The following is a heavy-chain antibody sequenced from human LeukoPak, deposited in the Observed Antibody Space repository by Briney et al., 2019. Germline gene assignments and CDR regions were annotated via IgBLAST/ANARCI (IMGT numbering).Heavy chain of an antibody. CDR1: GFTVSSNY. D-gene: IGHD6-19*01. V-gene: IGHV3-66*01. J-gene: IGHJ4*02. CDR2: IYSGGST. CDR3: ARGTPSGWLGAVY. Sequence: GGSLRLSCAASGFTVSSNYMTWVRQAPGKGLEWVSVIYSGGSTNYADSVKGRFTISRDNSKNTLYLQMNSLRVEDTAVYYCARGTPSGWLGAVYWGQGTLVTVSP.